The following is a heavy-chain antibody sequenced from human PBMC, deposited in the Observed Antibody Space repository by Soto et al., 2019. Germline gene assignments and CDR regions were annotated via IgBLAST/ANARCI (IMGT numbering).Heavy chain of an antibody. CDR2: IYYSGNT. Sequence: QLQLQESGPGLVKPSETLSLTCTVSGGSISSSSYYWGWIRQPPGKGLEWIGSIYYSGNTYYNPSLKRRVTISVHTSKSQFSLRLSSVTAADPAVYSCARLSLSDYVLYWGQGTLVTVSS. J-gene: IGHJ1*01. CDR3: ARLSLSDYVLY. CDR1: GGSISSSSYY. V-gene: IGHV4-39*01. D-gene: IGHD3-16*01.